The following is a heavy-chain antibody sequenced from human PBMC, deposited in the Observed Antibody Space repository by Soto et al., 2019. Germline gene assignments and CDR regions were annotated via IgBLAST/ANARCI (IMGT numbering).Heavy chain of an antibody. CDR1: GGTFSTYA. CDR2: IIPIFGTA. V-gene: IGHV1-69*13. CDR3: VRDEMVVATGSRTWHYYYGMDV. Sequence: GASVKVSCKSSGGTFSTYAIGWVRQAPGQGLEWMGGIIPIFGTANYAQKFQGRVTITADESTTTAYMELISLRSGDTAVYYCVRDEMVVATGSRTWHYYYGMDVWGQGTTVTVSS. D-gene: IGHD2-15*01. J-gene: IGHJ6*02.